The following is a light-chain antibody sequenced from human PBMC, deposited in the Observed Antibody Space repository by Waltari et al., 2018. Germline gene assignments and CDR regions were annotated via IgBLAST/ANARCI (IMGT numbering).Light chain of an antibody. CDR2: VNSDGSH. J-gene: IGLJ3*02. V-gene: IGLV4-69*01. CDR1: SGHSSNI. Sequence: QLVLTQSPSASASLGASVKLTCTLSSGHSSNIIAWHQQQPEKGPRYLMKVNSDGSHSKGDEIPDRFSGSSSGAERYLTISSVQSEDEADYYCQTGGHGTWVIGGGTKLTVL. CDR3: QTGGHGTWV.